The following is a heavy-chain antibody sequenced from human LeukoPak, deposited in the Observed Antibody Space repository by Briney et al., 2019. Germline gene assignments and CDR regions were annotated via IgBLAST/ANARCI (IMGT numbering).Heavy chain of an antibody. V-gene: IGHV4-39*01. D-gene: IGHD5-24*01. Sequence: PSETLSLTCTVSGGSISGSSYYWGWIRQPPGKGLEWIGSIYYSGDTYHNPSLKSRVTISVDTSKNQFSLKLSSVTAADTAVYYCASPREMATIYDAFDIWGQGTMVTVSS. CDR3: ASPREMATIYDAFDI. CDR1: GGSISGSSYY. CDR2: IYYSGDT. J-gene: IGHJ3*02.